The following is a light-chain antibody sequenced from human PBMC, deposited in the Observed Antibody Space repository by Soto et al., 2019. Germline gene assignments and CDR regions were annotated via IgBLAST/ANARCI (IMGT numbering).Light chain of an antibody. V-gene: IGKV1-5*01. J-gene: IGKJ1*01. Sequence: DIQMTQSPSTLSSSVGDGVTITCRASQSISNRLAWYQQKPGEAPKYLIYDASTLDSGAPSRFSVSGSGTEFPLSSRSLQPDDFATYSCQQYNSYPWTFGHGTKVEI. CDR1: QSISNR. CDR3: QQYNSYPWT. CDR2: DAS.